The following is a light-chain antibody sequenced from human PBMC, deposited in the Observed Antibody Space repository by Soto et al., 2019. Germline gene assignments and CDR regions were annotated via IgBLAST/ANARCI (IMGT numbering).Light chain of an antibody. Sequence: QSVLTQPRSVSGSPGQSVTISCTGTSSDVGGYNYVSWYQQHPGKAPKLMIYDVSKRPSGVPDRISGSKSGNTASLTISGLQAEDEADYYCCSYAGIYTYVFGTGTKVTVL. V-gene: IGLV2-11*01. CDR2: DVS. CDR1: SSDVGGYNY. J-gene: IGLJ1*01. CDR3: CSYAGIYTYV.